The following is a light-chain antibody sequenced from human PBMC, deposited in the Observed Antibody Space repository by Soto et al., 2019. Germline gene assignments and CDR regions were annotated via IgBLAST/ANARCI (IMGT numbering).Light chain of an antibody. V-gene: IGLV2-14*01. Sequence: QSALTQPASVSGSPGQSITMSCTGTSSYVGGYNYVSWYQQHPGRAPKLMIYEVSNRPSGVSDRFSGSKSGNTASLTISGLQAEDEGDYYCSSFTSSRTDVFGAGTKLTVL. CDR2: EVS. CDR3: SSFTSSRTDV. J-gene: IGLJ1*01. CDR1: SSYVGGYNY.